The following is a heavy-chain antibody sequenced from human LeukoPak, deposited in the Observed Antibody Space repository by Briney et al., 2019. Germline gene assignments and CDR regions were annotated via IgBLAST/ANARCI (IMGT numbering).Heavy chain of an antibody. J-gene: IGHJ3*02. CDR1: GGSISSGSYY. Sequence: PSQTLSLTCTVSGGSISSGSYYWSWIRQPAGKGLEWIGRIYTSGSTNYNPSLKRRVTISVDTSKNQFSLKLSSVTAADTAVYYCARRYCSGGSCNDAFDIWGQGTMVTVSS. V-gene: IGHV4-61*02. CDR2: IYTSGST. D-gene: IGHD2-15*01. CDR3: ARRYCSGGSCNDAFDI.